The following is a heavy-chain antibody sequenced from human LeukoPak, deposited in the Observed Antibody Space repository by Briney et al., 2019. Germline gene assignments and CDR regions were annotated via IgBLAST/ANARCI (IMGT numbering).Heavy chain of an antibody. CDR2: ISRSGDTI. D-gene: IGHD3-10*01. Sequence: PGGSLRLSCAASGFTFSRYEMNWVRRAPGKGLGWVSYISRSGDTIYSADSVKGRFTISRDNAKNSLYLQMSSLRAEDTAVYYCARDYASDYWGQGTLVTVSS. CDR1: GFTFSRYE. CDR3: ARDYASDY. V-gene: IGHV3-48*03. J-gene: IGHJ4*02.